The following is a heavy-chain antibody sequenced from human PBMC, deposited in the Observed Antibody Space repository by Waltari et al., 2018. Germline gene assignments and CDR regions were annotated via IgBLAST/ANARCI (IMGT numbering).Heavy chain of an antibody. J-gene: IGHJ4*02. V-gene: IGHV1-69-2*01. CDR2: VDPEDGET. Sequence: VQLVQSGAEVKKPGSSVKVSCKASGGTFSSYAISWVRQAPGQGLEWMGRVDPEDGETIYAEKFQGRVTITADTSTDTAYMELSSLRSEDTAVYYCATGPSHDYWGQGTLVTVSS. CDR3: ATGPSHDY. CDR1: GGTFSSYA.